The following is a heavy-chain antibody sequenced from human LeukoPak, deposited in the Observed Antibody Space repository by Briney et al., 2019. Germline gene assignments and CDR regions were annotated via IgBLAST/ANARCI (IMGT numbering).Heavy chain of an antibody. V-gene: IGHV1-69*01. D-gene: IGHD4-17*01. J-gene: IGHJ4*02. CDR2: IIPIFGTA. CDR1: GGTFSSYA. Sequence: ASVKVSCKASGGTFSSYAISWVRQAPGQGLEWMGGIIPIFGTANYAQKFQGRVTITADESTGTAYMELSSLRSEDTAVYYCARGTYGDLTSGPSNYWGQGTLVTVSS. CDR3: ARGTYGDLTSGPSNY.